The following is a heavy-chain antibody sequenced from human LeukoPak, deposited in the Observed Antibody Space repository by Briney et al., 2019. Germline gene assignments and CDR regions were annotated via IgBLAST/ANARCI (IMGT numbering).Heavy chain of an antibody. J-gene: IGHJ4*02. CDR1: GGTFSSYA. CDR3: ARGRGYSYGFFDY. CDR2: IIPIFGTA. D-gene: IGHD5-18*01. V-gene: IGHV1-69*06. Sequence: GASVKVSCKASGGTFSSYAISWVRQAPGQGLEWMGGIIPIFGTANYVQKFQGRVTITADKSTSTAYMELSSLRSEDTAVYYCARGRGYSYGFFDYWGQGTLVTVSS.